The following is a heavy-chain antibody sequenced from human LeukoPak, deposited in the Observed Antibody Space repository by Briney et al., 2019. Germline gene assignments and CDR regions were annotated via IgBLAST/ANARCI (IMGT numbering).Heavy chain of an antibody. CDR1: GYTFTSCD. D-gene: IGHD1-26*01. CDR3: ARSPGSSGIDAYYYYGMDV. V-gene: IGHV1-8*01. J-gene: IGHJ6*02. Sequence: VASVKVSCKASGYTFTSCDINWVRQATGQGLEWMGWMNPNSGNTGYAQKLQGRVTMTTDTSTSTAYMELRSLRSDDTAVYYCARSPGSSGIDAYYYYGMDVWGQGTTVTVSS. CDR2: MNPNSGNT.